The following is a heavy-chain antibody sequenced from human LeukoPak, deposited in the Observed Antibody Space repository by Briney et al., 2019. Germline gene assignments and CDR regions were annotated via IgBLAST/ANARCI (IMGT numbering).Heavy chain of an antibody. CDR3: ARGTYQPLVNY. J-gene: IGHJ4*02. Sequence: SQTLSLTCTVSGGSISSGGYYWSWIRQPPGKRLEWIGYIYYSGSTNYNPSLKSRVTISVDTSKNQFSLKLSSVTAADTAVYYCARGTYQPLVNYWGQGTLVTVSS. V-gene: IGHV4-61*08. CDR1: GGSISSGGYY. CDR2: IYYSGST. D-gene: IGHD2-2*01.